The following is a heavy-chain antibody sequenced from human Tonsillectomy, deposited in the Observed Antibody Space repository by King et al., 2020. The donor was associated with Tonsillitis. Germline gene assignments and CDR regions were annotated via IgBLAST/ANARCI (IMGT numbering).Heavy chain of an antibody. CDR2: ISGSGGTT. CDR1: GFTFSTSP. J-gene: IGHJ4*02. Sequence: EVQLVESGGGLVQPGGSLRLSCAASGFTFSTSPMSWVRQAPGKGLEWVSAISGSGGTTYYANSVKDRFTISRDNSKNTLYLQMNSRRAEDTAVFYCAKGVLWFGDSEDYWGQGTLVSVSS. D-gene: IGHD3-10*01. V-gene: IGHV3-23*04. CDR3: AKGVLWFGDSEDY.